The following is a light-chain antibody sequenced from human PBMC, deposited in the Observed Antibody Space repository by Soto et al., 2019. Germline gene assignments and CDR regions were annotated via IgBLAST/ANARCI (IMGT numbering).Light chain of an antibody. J-gene: IGLJ1*01. CDR1: XXNVGGYNY. CDR3: SSYTSSSSYV. V-gene: IGLV2-14*01. Sequence: QSALTQPASVSGSPGQSITISCTGXXXNVGGYNYVSWYQQHPGKAPKLMIYDVSNRPSGVSNRFSGSKSGNTASLTISGLQAEDEADYYCSSYTSSSSYVFGTGTKVTVL. CDR2: DVS.